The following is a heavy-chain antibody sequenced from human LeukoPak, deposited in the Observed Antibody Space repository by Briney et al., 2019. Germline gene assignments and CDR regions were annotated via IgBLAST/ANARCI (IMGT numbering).Heavy chain of an antibody. Sequence: GGSLRLSCAASGFTFTNYWMSWVRQAPGKGLEWVGNVNQDGNENYYVDSVKGRFTISRDNAKNSLYLQMNSLRAEDTAVYYCAKSGQQLDNYYYGMDVWGQGTTVTVSS. V-gene: IGHV3-7*01. J-gene: IGHJ6*02. CDR2: VNQDGNEN. D-gene: IGHD6-13*01. CDR3: AKSGQQLDNYYYGMDV. CDR1: GFTFTNYW.